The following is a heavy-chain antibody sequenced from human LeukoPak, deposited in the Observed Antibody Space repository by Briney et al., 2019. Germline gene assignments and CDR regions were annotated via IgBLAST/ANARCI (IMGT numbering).Heavy chain of an antibody. V-gene: IGHV4-59*01. CDR2: IYYSGST. Sequence: SETLSLTCTVSGGSISSYYWSWIRQPPGKGLEWIGYIYYSGSTNYNPSLKSRVTISVETSKNQFSLKLSSVTAADTAVYYCAREELVAGYMDVWGKGTTVTISS. CDR1: GGSISSYY. J-gene: IGHJ6*03. CDR3: AREELVAGYMDV. D-gene: IGHD6-19*01.